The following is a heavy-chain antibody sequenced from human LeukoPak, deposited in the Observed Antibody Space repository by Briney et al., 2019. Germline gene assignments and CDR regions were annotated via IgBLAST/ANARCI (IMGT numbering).Heavy chain of an antibody. CDR1: GFTFSSYG. V-gene: IGHV3-30*02. CDR2: IRYDGSNK. J-gene: IGHJ4*02. CDR3: AKDLFYSNYIFDY. D-gene: IGHD4-11*01. Sequence: GGSLRLSCAAFGFTFSSYGMHWVRQAPGKGLEWVAFIRYDGSNKYYADSVKGRFTISRDNSKNTLYLQMNSLRAEDTAVYYCAKDLFYSNYIFDYWGQGTLVTVSP.